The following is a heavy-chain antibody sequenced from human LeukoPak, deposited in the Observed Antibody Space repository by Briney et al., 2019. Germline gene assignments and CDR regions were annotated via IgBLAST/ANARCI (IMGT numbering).Heavy chain of an antibody. D-gene: IGHD3-10*01. CDR3: AKPHYGSGRYRIGYYYMDA. CDR2: ISGSGGST. J-gene: IGHJ6*03. Sequence: PGGSLRLSCAASGFTFSSYVMSWVRQAPGKGLEWVSAISGSGGSTYYADSVKGRFTISRDNSKNTLYLQMNSLRAEDTAVYYCAKPHYGSGRYRIGYYYMDAWGKGTTVTISS. V-gene: IGHV3-23*01. CDR1: GFTFSSYV.